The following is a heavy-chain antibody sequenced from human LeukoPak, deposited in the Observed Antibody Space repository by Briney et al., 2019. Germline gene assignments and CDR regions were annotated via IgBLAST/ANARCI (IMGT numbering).Heavy chain of an antibody. V-gene: IGHV3-48*01. D-gene: IGHD1-26*01. CDR3: ARDLGATIFDFDY. CDR1: GFTFSSYS. Sequence: GGSLRLSCAASGFTFSSYSMNWVRQAPGKGLEWVSYISSSSSTIYYADSVKGRFTISRDNAKNSLYLQMNSLRVEDTAMYYCARDLGATIFDFDYWGQGTLVTVSS. CDR2: ISSSSSTI. J-gene: IGHJ4*02.